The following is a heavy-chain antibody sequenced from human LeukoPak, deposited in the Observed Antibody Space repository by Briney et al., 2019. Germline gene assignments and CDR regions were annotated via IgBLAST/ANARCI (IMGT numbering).Heavy chain of an antibody. Sequence: GASVKVSCKASGYTFTSYGISWVRQAPGQGLEWMGWISAYNGNTNYAQKLQGRVTTTTDTSTSTAYMELWSLRSDGTAVYYCARDISGSQRARYNWFDPWGQGTLVTVSS. J-gene: IGHJ5*02. CDR2: ISAYNGNT. D-gene: IGHD1-20*01. CDR1: GYTFTSYG. V-gene: IGHV1-18*01. CDR3: ARDISGSQRARYNWFDP.